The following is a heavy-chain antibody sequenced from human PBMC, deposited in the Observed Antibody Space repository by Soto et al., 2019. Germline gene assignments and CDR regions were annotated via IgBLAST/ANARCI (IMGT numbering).Heavy chain of an antibody. CDR3: AASYYAILTGPFAFDM. V-gene: IGHV4-59*01. CDR1: GASISHFY. D-gene: IGHD3-9*01. J-gene: IGHJ3*02. CDR2: IYDSGST. Sequence: SETLSLTCTVSGASISHFYWSWIRQSPGKGLEWLGYIYDSGSTSYNPSLKSRVNMSMDTSKTKLSMKQRSVTAAATAVYFCAASYYAILTGPFAFDMWGHGTMV.